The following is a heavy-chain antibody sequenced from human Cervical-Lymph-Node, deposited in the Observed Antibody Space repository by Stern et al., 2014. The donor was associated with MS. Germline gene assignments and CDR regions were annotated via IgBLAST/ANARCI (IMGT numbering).Heavy chain of an antibody. D-gene: IGHD3-16*01. V-gene: IGHV3-48*02. CDR2: ISSGSSTM. CDR3: ATDYDYIWGSSHSL. J-gene: IGHJ4*02. CDR1: GFTFSGSR. Sequence: EVQLVESGGGLVQPGGSLRLSCAASGFTFSGSRMTWVRQAPGKGLEWVSYISSGSSTMYYADSVKGRFTISRDNAKNSLYLQMNSLRDEDTALYYCATDYDYIWGSSHSLWGQGTLVTVSS.